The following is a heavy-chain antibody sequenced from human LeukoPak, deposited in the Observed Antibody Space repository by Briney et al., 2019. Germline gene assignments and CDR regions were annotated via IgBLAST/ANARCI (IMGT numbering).Heavy chain of an antibody. CDR1: GYTFTGYY. J-gene: IGHJ4*02. V-gene: IGHV1-2*02. CDR2: INPNSGGT. Sequence: ASVKVSCKASGYTFTGYYMHWVRQAPGQGLEWMGWINPNSGGTNYAQKFQGRVTMTRDTSISTAYMELSGLRSDDTAVYYCARDIRFLEWLSGADYWGQGTLVTVSS. CDR3: ARDIRFLEWLSGADY. D-gene: IGHD3-3*01.